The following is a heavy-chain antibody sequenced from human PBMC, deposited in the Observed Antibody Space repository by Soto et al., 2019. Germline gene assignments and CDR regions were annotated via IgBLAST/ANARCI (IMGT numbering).Heavy chain of an antibody. V-gene: IGHV4-39*01. CDR2: IYYSGST. CDR1: GGSISSSSYY. J-gene: IGHJ4*02. Sequence: ETLSLTCTVSGGSISSSSYYWGWIRQPPGKGLEWIGSIYYSGSTYYNPSLKSRVTISVDTSKNQISLKLSSVTAADTAVYYCARLRRDGYNANFDYWGQGTLVTVSS. D-gene: IGHD5-12*01. CDR3: ARLRRDGYNANFDY.